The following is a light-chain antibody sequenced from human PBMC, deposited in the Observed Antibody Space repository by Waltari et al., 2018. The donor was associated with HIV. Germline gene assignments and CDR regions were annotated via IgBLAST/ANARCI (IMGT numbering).Light chain of an antibody. CDR2: GAS. J-gene: IGKJ5*01. V-gene: IGKV1-39*01. CDR3: QQTYRLPQT. CDR1: QTINGN. Sequence: DIKMTQSPSSLSASVGDRVTITCRASQTINGNLNWYQQIPGKAPKLLIFGASTLQTGVPARFSDSGSGTHFTLTVTSLQPEDFATYFCQQTYRLPQTFGQGTRVDIK.